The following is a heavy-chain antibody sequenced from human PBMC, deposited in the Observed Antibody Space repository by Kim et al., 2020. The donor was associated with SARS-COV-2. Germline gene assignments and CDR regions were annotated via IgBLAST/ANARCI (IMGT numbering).Heavy chain of an antibody. CDR3: ARVDSSGWEGWFDP. CDR1: GYTFTSYA. D-gene: IGHD6-19*01. CDR2: INTNTGNP. Sequence: ASVKVSCKASGYTFTSYAMNWVRQAPGQGLEWMGWINTNTGNPTYAQGFTGRFVFSLDTSVSTAYLQISSLKAEDTAVYYCARVDSSGWEGWFDPWGQGTLVTVSS. J-gene: IGHJ5*02. V-gene: IGHV7-4-1*02.